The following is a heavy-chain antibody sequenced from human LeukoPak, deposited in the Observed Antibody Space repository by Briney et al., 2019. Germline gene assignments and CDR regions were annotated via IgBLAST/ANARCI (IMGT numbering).Heavy chain of an antibody. V-gene: IGHV4-59*01. Sequence: KPSETLSPTCTVSGGSISSFYWSWIRQPPGKGLEWIGSIYHSGNTNYNPSLKSRVTISVDTSKNQFSLKLTSVTAADTAVYYCARGVGATTQFDYWGQGTLVTVSS. J-gene: IGHJ4*02. CDR1: GGSISSFY. CDR2: IYHSGNT. D-gene: IGHD1-26*01. CDR3: ARGVGATTQFDY.